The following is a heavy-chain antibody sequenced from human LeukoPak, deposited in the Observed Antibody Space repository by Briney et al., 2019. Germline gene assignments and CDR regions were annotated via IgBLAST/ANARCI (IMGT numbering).Heavy chain of an antibody. D-gene: IGHD2-8*01. CDR1: GFSVSSNY. CDR3: AHFIVREYFQH. V-gene: IGHV3-53*01. J-gene: IGHJ1*01. Sequence: GGSLRLSCAASGFSVSSNYMSWVRQAPGKGLEWVSVIYSGGSTYYADSVKGRFTIFRDNSKNTLYLQMNSLRAEDTAVYYCAHFIVREYFQHWGRAPWSPSPQ. CDR2: IYSGGST.